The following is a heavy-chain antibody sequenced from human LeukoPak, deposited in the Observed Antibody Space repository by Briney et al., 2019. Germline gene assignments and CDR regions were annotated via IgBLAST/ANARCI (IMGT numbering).Heavy chain of an antibody. D-gene: IGHD3-10*01. J-gene: IGHJ4*02. V-gene: IGHV4-39*01. Sequence: SETLSLTCTVSGGSISSSSYYWGWIRQPPGKGLEWIGSIYYSGSTYYNPSLKSRVTISVDTSKNQFSLKPSSVTAADTAVYYCARRGWFGELPDYWGQGTLVTVSS. CDR2: IYYSGST. CDR3: ARRGWFGELPDY. CDR1: GGSISSSSYY.